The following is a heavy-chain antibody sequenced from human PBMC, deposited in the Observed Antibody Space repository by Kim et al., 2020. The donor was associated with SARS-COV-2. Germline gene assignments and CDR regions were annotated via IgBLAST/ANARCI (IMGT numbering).Heavy chain of an antibody. CDR3: ARHGRHGGYAHY. D-gene: IGHD5-12*01. CDR1: GGSISSYY. Sequence: SETLSLTCTVSGGSISSYYWSWIRQPPGKGLEWIGYIYYSGSTNYNPSLKSRVTISVDTSKNQFSLKLSSVTAADTAVYYCARHGRHGGYAHYWGQGTLVTVSS. V-gene: IGHV4-59*08. CDR2: IYYSGST. J-gene: IGHJ4*02.